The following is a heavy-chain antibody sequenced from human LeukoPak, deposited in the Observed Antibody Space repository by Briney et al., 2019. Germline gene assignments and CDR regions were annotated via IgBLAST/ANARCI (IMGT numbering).Heavy chain of an antibody. CDR3: ARDRYCSGGSCYVWFDP. CDR2: INPNSGGT. Sequence: ASVKVSCKASGHTFTGYYMHWVRQAPGQGLEWMGWINPNSGGTNYAQKVQGRVTMTRDTSISTAYMELSRLRSDDTAVYYCARDRYCSGGSCYVWFDPWGQGTLVTVSS. D-gene: IGHD2-15*01. J-gene: IGHJ5*02. CDR1: GHTFTGYY. V-gene: IGHV1-2*02.